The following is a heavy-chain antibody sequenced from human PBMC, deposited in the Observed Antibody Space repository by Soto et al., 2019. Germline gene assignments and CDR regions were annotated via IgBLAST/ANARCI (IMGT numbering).Heavy chain of an antibody. Sequence: SETLSLTCTVSGASISSSDYYWSWIRQPPGKGLEWIGFSLHSGSTYYNPSLKSRVTISLGTSKNQFSLKLSSVTATDTAIYFCAREIRYCASGICYSYGLDVWGQGTTVTVSS. CDR1: GASISSSDYY. CDR3: AREIRYCASGICYSYGLDV. J-gene: IGHJ6*02. CDR2: SLHSGST. D-gene: IGHD2-8*01. V-gene: IGHV4-30-4*01.